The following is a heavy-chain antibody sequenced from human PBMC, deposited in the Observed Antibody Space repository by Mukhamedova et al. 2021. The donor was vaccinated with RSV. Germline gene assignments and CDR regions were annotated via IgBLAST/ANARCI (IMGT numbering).Heavy chain of an antibody. V-gene: IGHV3-30*14. J-gene: IGHJ4*02. Sequence: LTISRDNSKNTLYLQMNSLRAEDTAVYYCASRILRYFDWLLGPLEYWCQGTLVTVSS. D-gene: IGHD3-9*01. CDR3: ASRILRYFDWLLGPLEY.